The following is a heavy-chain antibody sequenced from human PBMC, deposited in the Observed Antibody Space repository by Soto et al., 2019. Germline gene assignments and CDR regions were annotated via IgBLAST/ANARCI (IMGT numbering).Heavy chain of an antibody. D-gene: IGHD6-19*01. V-gene: IGHV3-48*02. J-gene: IGHJ5*02. Sequence: EVQLVESGGGLVQPGGSLRLSCAASGFTFSSYSMNWVRQAPGKGLEWVSYISSSSSTIYYADSVKGLFTISRDNAKNSLYLQMNSLRDEDTAVYYCARDGDSSGWYNWFDPWGQGTLVTVSS. CDR3: ARDGDSSGWYNWFDP. CDR1: GFTFSSYS. CDR2: ISSSSSTI.